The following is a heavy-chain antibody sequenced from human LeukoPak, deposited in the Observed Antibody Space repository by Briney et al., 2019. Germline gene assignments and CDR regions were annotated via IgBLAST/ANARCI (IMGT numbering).Heavy chain of an antibody. CDR2: ISSSSSYI. D-gene: IGHD3-22*01. CDR1: GFTLSSYS. J-gene: IGHJ4*02. V-gene: IGHV3-21*01. CDR3: ARVGYYYDSSGDY. Sequence: GGSLRLSCAASGFTLSSYSMNWVRQAPGKGLEWVSSISSSSSYIYYADSVKGRFTISRDNAKNSLYLQMNSLRAEDTAVYYCARVGYYYDSSGDYWGQGTLVTVSS.